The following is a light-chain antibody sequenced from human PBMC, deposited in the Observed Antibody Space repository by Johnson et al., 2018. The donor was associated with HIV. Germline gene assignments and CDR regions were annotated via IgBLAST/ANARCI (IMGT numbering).Light chain of an antibody. V-gene: IGLV1-51*02. CDR1: TSNIGSNF. CDR2: ENN. CDR3: GTWDARLTICGV. J-gene: IGLJ1*01. Sequence: QSVLTQPPSVSAAPGQKVTISCSGSTSNIGSNFVSWYQQLPGTAPKLLIYENNKRPSGIPDRFSGSKSGTSATLAITGLHTGDEADYYCGTWDARLTICGVVGTGTKVTVL.